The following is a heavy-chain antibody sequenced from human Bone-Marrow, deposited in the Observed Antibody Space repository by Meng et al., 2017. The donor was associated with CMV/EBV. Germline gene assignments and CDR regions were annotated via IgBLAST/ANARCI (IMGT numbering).Heavy chain of an antibody. D-gene: IGHD1-1*01. Sequence: GGSLRLSCAASGFTFSSYWMSWVRQAPGKGLEWVSSISSGSSYIYYADSVKGRFTISRDNAKNSLYLQMNSLRADDTAVYYCARDHDEDGIPFDYWGQGARVAVSS. CDR2: ISSGSSYI. CDR1: GFTFSSYW. CDR3: ARDHDEDGIPFDY. V-gene: IGHV3-21*01. J-gene: IGHJ4*02.